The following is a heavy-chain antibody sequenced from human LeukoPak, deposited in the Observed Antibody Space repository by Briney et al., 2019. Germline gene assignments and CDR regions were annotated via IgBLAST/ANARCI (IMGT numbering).Heavy chain of an antibody. J-gene: IGHJ3*02. Sequence: QPGGSLRLSCAASGFTFSSYSMNWVRQAPGEGLEWVSYISSSSSTIYYADSVKGRFTISRDNAKNSLYLQMNSLRAEDTAVYYCARDPDYYGSGDAFDIWGQGTMVTVSS. CDR3: ARDPDYYGSGDAFDI. D-gene: IGHD3-10*01. CDR2: ISSSSSTI. V-gene: IGHV3-48*01. CDR1: GFTFSSYS.